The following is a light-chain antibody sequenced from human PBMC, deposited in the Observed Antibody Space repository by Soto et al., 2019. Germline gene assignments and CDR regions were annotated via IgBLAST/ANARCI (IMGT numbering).Light chain of an antibody. CDR3: SSFTSSNTYV. V-gene: IGLV2-14*01. CDR2: DVS. J-gene: IGLJ1*01. CDR1: SSDVGGYNY. Sequence: QSALTQPASLSVSPGQSIAISCTGTSSDVGGYNYVSWYQQHPGKAPKLMIYDVSNRPSGVSNRFSGSKSGNTASLTISGLQAEDEADYYCSSFTSSNTYVFGTGTKVTVL.